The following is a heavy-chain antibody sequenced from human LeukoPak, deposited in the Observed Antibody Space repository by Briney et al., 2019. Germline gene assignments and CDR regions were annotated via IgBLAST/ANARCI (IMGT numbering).Heavy chain of an antibody. J-gene: IGHJ4*02. CDR3: ARTVVATQGFDY. CDR2: IIPIFGTA. CDR1: GGTFSSYA. V-gene: IGHV1-69*05. D-gene: IGHD5-12*01. Sequence: EASVKVYCKASGGTFSSYAISWVRQAPGQGLEWMGGIIPIFGTANYAQKFQGRVTITTDESTSTAYMELSSLRSEDTAVYYCARTVVATQGFDYWGQGTLVTVSS.